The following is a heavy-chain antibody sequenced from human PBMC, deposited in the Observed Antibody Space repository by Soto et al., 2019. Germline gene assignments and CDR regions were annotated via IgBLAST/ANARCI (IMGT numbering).Heavy chain of an antibody. J-gene: IGHJ6*02. V-gene: IGHV5-51*01. CDR3: ARLDIHYYDSSGYYLDV. CDR2: IYPGDSDT. D-gene: IGHD3-22*01. CDR1: GYSFTSYW. Sequence: GESLKISCKGSGYSFTSYWIGWVRQMPGKGLEWMGIIYPGDSDTRYSPSFQGQVTISADKSISTAYLQWSSLKASDTAMYYCARLDIHYYDSSGYYLDVWGQGTTATVSS.